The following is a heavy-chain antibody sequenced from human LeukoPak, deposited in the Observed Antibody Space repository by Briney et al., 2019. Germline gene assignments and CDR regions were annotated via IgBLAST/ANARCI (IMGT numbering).Heavy chain of an antibody. Sequence: GRSLRLSCAASGFTFSSYAMHWVRQAPGKGLEWVAVISYDGSNKYYADSVKGRFTISRDNSKNTLYLQMNSLRAEDTAVYYCARAGYGDYGDYFDYWGQGTLVTVSS. CDR3: ARAGYGDYGDYFDY. D-gene: IGHD4-17*01. CDR2: ISYDGSNK. J-gene: IGHJ4*02. V-gene: IGHV3-30*04. CDR1: GFTFSSYA.